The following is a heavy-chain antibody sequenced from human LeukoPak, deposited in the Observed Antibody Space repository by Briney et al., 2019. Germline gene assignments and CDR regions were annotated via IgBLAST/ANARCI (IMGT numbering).Heavy chain of an antibody. Sequence: GGSLRLSCAASGFTFSSYAMSWVRQAPGKGLEWVSAISGSGGSTYYADSVKGRFTISRDNAKNSLYLQMNSLRAEDTAVYYCTLNSGSYYGFDYWGQGTLVTVSS. D-gene: IGHD1-26*01. V-gene: IGHV3-23*01. J-gene: IGHJ4*02. CDR3: TLNSGSYYGFDY. CDR1: GFTFSSYA. CDR2: ISGSGGST.